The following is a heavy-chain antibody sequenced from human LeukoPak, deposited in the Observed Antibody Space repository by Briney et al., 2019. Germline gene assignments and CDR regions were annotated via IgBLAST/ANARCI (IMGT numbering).Heavy chain of an antibody. D-gene: IGHD3-10*01. Sequence: GRSLRLSCAASGFTFSSYGMHWVRQAPGKGLEWVAVISYDGSNEYYADSVKGRFTISRDNSKNTLYLQMNSLRAEDTAVYYCAKDLGASELFAAFDIWGQGTMVTVSS. J-gene: IGHJ3*02. V-gene: IGHV3-30*18. CDR1: GFTFSSYG. CDR3: AKDLGASELFAAFDI. CDR2: ISYDGSNE.